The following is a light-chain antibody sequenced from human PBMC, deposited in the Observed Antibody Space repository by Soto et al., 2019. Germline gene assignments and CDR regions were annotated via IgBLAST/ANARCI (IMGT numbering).Light chain of an antibody. Sequence: EIVLTQSPGTLSLSPGERATLSCRASRSVTSNYLAWYQLKPGQAPRIPIYGASNRATGIPDRFSGSGSGTDFTLTISRLEPEDFGVYFCQQYGNSPPNTFGQGTKVDIK. V-gene: IGKV3-20*01. CDR1: RSVTSNY. CDR3: QQYGNSPPNT. CDR2: GAS. J-gene: IGKJ2*01.